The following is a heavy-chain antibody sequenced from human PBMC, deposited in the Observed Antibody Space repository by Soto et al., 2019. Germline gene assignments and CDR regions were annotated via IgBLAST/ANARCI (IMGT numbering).Heavy chain of an antibody. CDR2: INSDGSST. Sequence: EVQLVESGGGLVQPGGSLRVSCAASGFTFSSYWMHWVRQAPGKGLVWVSRINSDGSSTSYADSVKGRFTISRDNAKNTRYLQMNSLRAEDTAIYYCVRRCAVAGLHYWGQGTLVTVSS. V-gene: IGHV3-74*01. J-gene: IGHJ4*02. CDR1: GFTFSSYW. D-gene: IGHD6-19*01. CDR3: VRRCAVAGLHY.